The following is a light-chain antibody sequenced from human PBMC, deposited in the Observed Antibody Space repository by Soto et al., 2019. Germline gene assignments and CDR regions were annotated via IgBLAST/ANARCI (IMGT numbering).Light chain of an antibody. V-gene: IGKV1-39*01. J-gene: IGKJ4*01. Sequence: DLQMTQSPSSLSASVGDRVTITCRASQSISNYLNWYQQKPGKAPKLLIYAASSLQSGVPSRFSGRGSGTHFTLTISSLQPEDLATYYCQQSFSTPPLTFGGGTKVEIK. CDR1: QSISNY. CDR3: QQSFSTPPLT. CDR2: AAS.